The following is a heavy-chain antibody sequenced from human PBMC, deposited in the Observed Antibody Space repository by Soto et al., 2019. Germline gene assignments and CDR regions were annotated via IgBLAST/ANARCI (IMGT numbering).Heavy chain of an antibody. Sequence: QVQLVQSGGEVKKPGASVKVSCKTSGYSFTTYGISWVRQAPGQGLEWMGWISGYNGNTNYAQKFQGGVTMTTDTSTSTAYMELRSLRSDDTAVYYCAREGPAPYYYYGMDVWGQGSTVAVSS. CDR3: AREGPAPYYYYGMDV. V-gene: IGHV1-18*01. CDR1: GYSFTTYG. J-gene: IGHJ6*02. CDR2: ISGYNGNT.